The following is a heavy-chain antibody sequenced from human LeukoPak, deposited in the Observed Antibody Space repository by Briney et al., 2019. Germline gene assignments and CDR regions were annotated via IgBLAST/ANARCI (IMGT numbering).Heavy chain of an antibody. J-gene: IGHJ4*02. Sequence: GGSLRLSCAASGFTFSSYGMHWVRQAPGKGLEWVANIKQDGSEKYYVDSVKGRFTISRDNAKNSLYLQMNSLRAEDTAVYYCAAGDSSGYLDYWGQGTLVTVSS. CDR2: IKQDGSEK. D-gene: IGHD3-22*01. CDR1: GFTFSSYG. V-gene: IGHV3-7*01. CDR3: AAGDSSGYLDY.